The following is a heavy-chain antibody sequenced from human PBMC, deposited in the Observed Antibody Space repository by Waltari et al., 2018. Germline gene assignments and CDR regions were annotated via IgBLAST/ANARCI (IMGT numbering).Heavy chain of an antibody. CDR2: ISSSSSYI. V-gene: IGHV3-21*01. CDR1: GFTFSSYS. D-gene: IGHD6-6*01. CDR3: AREGAARPMTLDV. J-gene: IGHJ6*04. Sequence: EVQLVESGGGLVKPGGSLRLSCAASGFTFSSYSMNWVRQAPGKGLEWVSSISSSSSYIYYADSVKGRFTISRDNAKNSLYLQMNSLRAEDTAVYYCAREGAARPMTLDVWGKGTTVTVSS.